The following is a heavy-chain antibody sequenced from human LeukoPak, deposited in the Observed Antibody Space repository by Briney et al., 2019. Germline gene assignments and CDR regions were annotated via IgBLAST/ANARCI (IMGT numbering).Heavy chain of an antibody. CDR2: IYSDGSGT. D-gene: IGHD3-10*02. J-gene: IGHJ4*02. CDR3: ARDRNYVPDY. V-gene: IGHV3-74*01. Sequence: GGSLRLSCAASGFIFSTYWMHWVGQAPGKGLVWVSRIYSDGSGTIYADSVKGRFTISRDNAKNTLYLQMNSLRAEDTAVYYCARDRNYVPDYWGQGTLVTVSS. CDR1: GFIFSTYW.